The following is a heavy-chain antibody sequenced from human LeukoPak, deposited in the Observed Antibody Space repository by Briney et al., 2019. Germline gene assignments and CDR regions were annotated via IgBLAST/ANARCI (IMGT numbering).Heavy chain of an antibody. Sequence: GGSLRLSCAASGFTFSSYGMTWVRQAPGKGLEWVSSLSGSGVSTYYADSVKGRFTISRDNSKNTLYLQMNTLRAEDTAVYYCAKDDGSGWYHYWGQGTLVTVSS. J-gene: IGHJ4*02. CDR2: LSGSGVST. D-gene: IGHD6-19*01. CDR1: GFTFSSYG. CDR3: AKDDGSGWYHY. V-gene: IGHV3-23*01.